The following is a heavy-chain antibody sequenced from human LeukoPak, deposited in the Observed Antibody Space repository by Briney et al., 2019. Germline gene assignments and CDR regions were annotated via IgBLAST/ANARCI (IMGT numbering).Heavy chain of an antibody. CDR1: AFTFSDYY. J-gene: IGHJ5*02. Sequence: GGSLRLSCAASAFTFSDYYISWIRQAPGNGLEWDSYISSSSSYTNYADSVKGRFTISRDNAKNSLYLQMNSLRVEDTAVYYCARENPRGSDGYNYFSWFDPWGQGTLVTVSS. D-gene: IGHD5-24*01. CDR2: ISSSSSYT. V-gene: IGHV3-11*06. CDR3: ARENPRGSDGYNYFSWFDP.